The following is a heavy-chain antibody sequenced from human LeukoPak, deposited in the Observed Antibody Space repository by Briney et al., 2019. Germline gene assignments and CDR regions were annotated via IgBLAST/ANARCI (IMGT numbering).Heavy chain of an antibody. Sequence: GASVKVSCKASGYTFTSYDINWVRQATGQGLEWMGWMNPNSGNTGYAQKFQGRVTMTRNTSISTAYMELSSLRYEDTAVYYCARGLRSSGSYYVYWGQGTLVTVSS. CDR1: GYTFTSYD. V-gene: IGHV1-8*01. CDR2: MNPNSGNT. J-gene: IGHJ4*02. D-gene: IGHD3-10*01. CDR3: ARGLRSSGSYYVY.